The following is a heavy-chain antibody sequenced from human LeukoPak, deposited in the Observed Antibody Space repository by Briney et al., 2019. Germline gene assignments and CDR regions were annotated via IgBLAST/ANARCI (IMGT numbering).Heavy chain of an antibody. CDR2: ISAYNGNT. D-gene: IGHD4-17*01. Sequence: ASVKVSCKASGYTFTGYYMHWVRQAPGQGLEWMGWISAYNGNTNYAQKLQGRVTMTTDTSTSTAYMELRSLRSDDTAVYYCARDPRWLTTVTTGGAFDIWGQGTMVTVSS. CDR1: GYTFTGYY. CDR3: ARDPRWLTTVTTGGAFDI. J-gene: IGHJ3*02. V-gene: IGHV1-18*04.